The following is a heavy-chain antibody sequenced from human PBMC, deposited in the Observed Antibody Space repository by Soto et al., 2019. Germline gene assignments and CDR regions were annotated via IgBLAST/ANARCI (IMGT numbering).Heavy chain of an antibody. CDR1: GGSISSYY. CDR2: IYYSGST. V-gene: IGHV4-59*01. CDR3: ARAHIEYSSSSPFDY. D-gene: IGHD6-6*01. J-gene: IGHJ4*02. Sequence: XGTLSLTCTVSGGSISSYYWSGIRQPPGKGLEWIGYIYYSGSTNYNPSLKSRVTISVDTSKNQFSLKLSSVTAADTAVYYCARAHIEYSSSSPFDYWGQGTLVTVSS.